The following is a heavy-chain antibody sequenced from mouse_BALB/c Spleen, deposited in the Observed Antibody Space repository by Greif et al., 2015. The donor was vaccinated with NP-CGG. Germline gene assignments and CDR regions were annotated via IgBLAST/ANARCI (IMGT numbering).Heavy chain of an antibody. J-gene: IGHJ4*01. D-gene: IGHD2-14*01. CDR2: IDPSDSYT. CDR1: GYTFTSYW. CDR3: ARGTLYAMDY. V-gene: IGHV1-69*02. Sequence: VKLMESGAELVKPGASVKLSCKASGYTFTSYWMHWVKQRPGQGLEWIGEIDPSDSYTNYNQKFKGKATLTVDKSSSTAYMQLSSLTSEDSAVYYCARGTLYAMDYWGQGTSVTVSS.